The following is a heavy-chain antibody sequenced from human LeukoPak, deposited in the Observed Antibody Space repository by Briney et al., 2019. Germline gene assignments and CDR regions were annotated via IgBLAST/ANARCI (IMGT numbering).Heavy chain of an antibody. J-gene: IGHJ4*02. D-gene: IGHD5-18*01. CDR3: ASYDVDTAMVTGY. CDR2: ISYDGSNK. CDR1: GFTFSSYG. Sequence: GGSLRLSCAASGFTFSSYGMHWVRQAPGKGLEWVAVISYDGSNKYYADSVKGRFTISRDNSKNTLYLQMNSLRAEDTAVYYCASYDVDTAMVTGYWGQGTLVTVSS. V-gene: IGHV3-30*03.